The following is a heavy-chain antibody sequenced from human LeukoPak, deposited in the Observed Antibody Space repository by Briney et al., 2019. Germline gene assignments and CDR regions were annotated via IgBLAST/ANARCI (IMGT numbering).Heavy chain of an antibody. Sequence: GEPLKISCKASVYSFTSYWIGWVRHMPGKGLEWMGIIDPSDSETRCTPSFQGQVTISVDKSLTTAYLLWNSLKASDTAMYYCARQTAMGRSGDYWGQGTLVTVSS. V-gene: IGHV5-51*01. CDR3: ARQTAMGRSGDY. CDR2: IDPSDSET. J-gene: IGHJ4*02. D-gene: IGHD7-27*01. CDR1: VYSFTSYW.